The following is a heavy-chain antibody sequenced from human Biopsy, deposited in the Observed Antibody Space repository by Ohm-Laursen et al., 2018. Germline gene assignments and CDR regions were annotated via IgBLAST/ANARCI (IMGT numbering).Heavy chain of an antibody. CDR1: GLSLCARGLR. Sequence: TQTLTLTCDLSGLSLCARGLRVSWLPQPPGKALEWLARIYWDDYQDYRLSRKDRFTISKPTSENQVVLTMTNTDPADTGPYFCARTPIAIFSAGLVYRHRRHLQGMDVWGQGTAVTVS. CDR3: ARTPIAIFSAGLVYRHRRHLQGMDV. CDR2: IYWDDYQ. J-gene: IGHJ6*02. D-gene: IGHD6-13*01. V-gene: IGHV2-70*04.